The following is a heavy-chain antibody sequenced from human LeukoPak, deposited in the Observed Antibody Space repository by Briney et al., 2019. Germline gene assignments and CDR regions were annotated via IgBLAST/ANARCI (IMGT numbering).Heavy chain of an antibody. CDR2: ISWNSGYI. V-gene: IGHV3-9*01. Sequence: GGSLRLSCAAPGITFDNNALHWVRQAPGKGLEWLSIISWNSGYIGYADSVKGRFTISRDNAKKSLDLQMISLRAEDTAFYYCAKVRGTYSSGYFFDYWGQGTLVTVSS. J-gene: IGHJ4*02. D-gene: IGHD6-19*01. CDR1: GITFDNNA. CDR3: AKVRGTYSSGYFFDY.